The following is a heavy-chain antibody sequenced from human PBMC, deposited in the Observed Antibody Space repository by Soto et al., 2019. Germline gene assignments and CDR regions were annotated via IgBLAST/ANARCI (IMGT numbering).Heavy chain of an antibody. CDR2: MNPNSGNT. Sequence: ASVKVSCKASGYTFTSYDINWVRQATGQGLEWMGWMNPNSGNTGYAQKFQGRVTMTRNTSISTAYMELSSLRSEDTAVYYCVISEYSGYDRGGYYYYMDVWGKGTTVTVSS. D-gene: IGHD5-12*01. J-gene: IGHJ6*03. CDR1: GYTFTSYD. V-gene: IGHV1-8*01. CDR3: VISEYSGYDRGGYYYYMDV.